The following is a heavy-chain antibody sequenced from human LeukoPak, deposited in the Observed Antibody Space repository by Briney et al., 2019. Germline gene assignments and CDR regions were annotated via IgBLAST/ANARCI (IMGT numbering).Heavy chain of an antibody. D-gene: IGHD6-13*01. J-gene: IGHJ4*02. CDR1: GFTFSSYS. V-gene: IGHV3-23*01. CDR2: ISRTGDST. Sequence: GGSLRLSCAASGFTFSSYSMNWVRQAPGRGLEWVSGISRTGDSTSYADSVKGRLTISRDNSKNTLFLQMNSLRVEDTAVYYCASGSGWYISDYWGQGTLVTVSS. CDR3: ASGSGWYISDY.